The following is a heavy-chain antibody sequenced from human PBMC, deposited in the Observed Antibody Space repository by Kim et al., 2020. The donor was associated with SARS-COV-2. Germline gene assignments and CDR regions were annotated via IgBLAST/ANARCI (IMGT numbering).Heavy chain of an antibody. J-gene: IGHJ4*02. Sequence: GGSLRLSCAASGFTFSSYAMSWVRQAPGKGLEWVSAISGSGGSTYYADSVKGRFTISRDNSKNTLYLQMNSLRAEDTAVYYCAKDLGWFNRQQLVKGHFPFDYWGQGTLVTVSS. CDR3: AKDLGWFNRQQLVKGHFPFDY. D-gene: IGHD6-13*01. CDR2: ISGSGGST. CDR1: GFTFSSYA. V-gene: IGHV3-23*01.